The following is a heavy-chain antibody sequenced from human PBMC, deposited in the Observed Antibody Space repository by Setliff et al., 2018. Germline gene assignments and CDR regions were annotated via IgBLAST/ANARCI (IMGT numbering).Heavy chain of an antibody. CDR1: GGSFSGYY. D-gene: IGHD3-22*01. CDR3: ARESRYYYDNLGTLDY. V-gene: IGHV4-30-4*08. J-gene: IGHJ4*02. CDR2: IYSSGST. Sequence: SETLSLTCAVYGGSFSGYYWSWIRQPPGEGLEWIGYIYSSGSTYYNPSLKSRVSISVDTSKNQFSLKLSSVTAADTAVYYCARESRYYYDNLGTLDYWGQGTLVTVSS.